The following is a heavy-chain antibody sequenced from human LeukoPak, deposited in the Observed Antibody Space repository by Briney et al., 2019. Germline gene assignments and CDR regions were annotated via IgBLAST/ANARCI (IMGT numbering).Heavy chain of an antibody. V-gene: IGHV4-59*01. D-gene: IGHD1-1*01. J-gene: IGHJ4*02. CDR3: ARAPIGSVDY. CDR2: IYYTGYT. Sequence: SETLSLTCTVFGDSITNSYWTWIRLPPWKGLEWIAYIYYTGYTNYNPSLKSRVSISVDTSKNQLSLKLISVTAADTAVYYCARAPIGSVDYWGPGAQVTVSS. CDR1: GDSITNSY.